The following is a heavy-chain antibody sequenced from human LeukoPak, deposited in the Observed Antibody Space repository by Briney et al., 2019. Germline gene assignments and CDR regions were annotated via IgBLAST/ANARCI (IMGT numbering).Heavy chain of an antibody. CDR3: ARDKFGGTDY. Sequence: GGSLRLSCAASGFTFSNAWMSWVRQAPGKGLEWVANIKQDGSEKYYVDSVRGRFTISRDNAKNSLYLQMNSLRAEDTAVYYCARDKFGGTDYWGQGTLVTVSS. CDR2: IKQDGSEK. D-gene: IGHD1-26*01. V-gene: IGHV3-7*01. J-gene: IGHJ4*02. CDR1: GFTFSNAW.